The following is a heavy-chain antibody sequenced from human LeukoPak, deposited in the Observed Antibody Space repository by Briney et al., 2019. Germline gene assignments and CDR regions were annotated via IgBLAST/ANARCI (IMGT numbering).Heavy chain of an antibody. J-gene: IGHJ4*02. V-gene: IGHV1-2*02. D-gene: IGHD1-26*01. CDR3: ARVLRIVGAEPGY. CDR2: INPNSGGT. CDR1: GYTFTGYY. Sequence: SVKVSCKASGYTFTGYYMHWVRQAPGQGLEWMGWINPNSGGTNYAQKFQGRVTMTRDTSISTAYMELSRLRSDDTAVYYCARVLRIVGAEPGYWGQGTLVTVSS.